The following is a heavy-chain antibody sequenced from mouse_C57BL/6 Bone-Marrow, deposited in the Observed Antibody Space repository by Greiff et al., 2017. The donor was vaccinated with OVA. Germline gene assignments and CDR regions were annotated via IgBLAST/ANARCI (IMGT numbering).Heavy chain of an antibody. CDR2: ISDGGSYT. D-gene: IGHD2-3*01. CDR1: GFTFSSYA. J-gene: IGHJ2*01. V-gene: IGHV5-4*01. Sequence: EVKLQESGGGLVKPGGSLKLSCAASGFTFSSYAMSWVRQTPEKRLEWVATISDGGSYTYYPDNVKGRFTISRDNAKNNLYLQMSHLKSEDTAMYYGARDGGGYYYFDYWGQGTTLTVSS. CDR3: ARDGGGYYYFDY.